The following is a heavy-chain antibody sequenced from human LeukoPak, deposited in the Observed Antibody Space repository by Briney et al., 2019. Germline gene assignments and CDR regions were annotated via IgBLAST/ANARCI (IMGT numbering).Heavy chain of an antibody. Sequence: ASVKVSCKASGYTFTSYYMHWVRQAPGLGLEWMGIINPSTATTTYAREFQGRVIMTRDTSTSTVYMELSSLISDDTAVYYCARVEVIGSTRYFDYWGQGAMVSVSS. J-gene: IGHJ4*02. V-gene: IGHV1-46*01. CDR1: GYTFTSYY. CDR3: ARVEVIGSTRYFDY. CDR2: INPSTATT. D-gene: IGHD3-16*02.